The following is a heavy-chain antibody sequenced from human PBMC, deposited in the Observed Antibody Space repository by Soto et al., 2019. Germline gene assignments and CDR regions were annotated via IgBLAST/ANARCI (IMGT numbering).Heavy chain of an antibody. CDR3: AKDDRYSYYYYGMDV. CDR1: GFTFSSYA. CDR2: ISGSGGST. V-gene: IGHV3-23*01. J-gene: IGHJ6*02. Sequence: GGSLRLSCAASGFTFSSYAMSWVRQAPGKGLEWVSAISGSGGSTYYADSVKGRFTISRDNSKNTLYLQMNSLRAEDTAVYYCAKDDRYSYYYYGMDVWGQGTTVTVSS.